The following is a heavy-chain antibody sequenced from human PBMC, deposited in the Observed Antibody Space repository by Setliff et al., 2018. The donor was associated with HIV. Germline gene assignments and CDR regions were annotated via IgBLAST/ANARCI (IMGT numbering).Heavy chain of an antibody. CDR3: AKGAGPTTLAGPFDS. D-gene: IGHD1-26*01. CDR2: IWYDGSIE. J-gene: IGHJ4*02. CDR1: EFTFSSYA. Sequence: PGGSLRLSCAASEFTFSSYAMHWVRQAAGKGLEWVAVIWYDGSIEYYIDSVKGRFTISRDNSKSTLYLQMTDLRAEDTALYFCAKGAGPTTLAGPFDSWGQGTLVTVSS. V-gene: IGHV3-33*08.